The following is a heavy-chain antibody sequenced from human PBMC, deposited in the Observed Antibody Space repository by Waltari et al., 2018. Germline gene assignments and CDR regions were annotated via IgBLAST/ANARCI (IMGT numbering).Heavy chain of an antibody. Sequence: EVQLLESGGGLVQPGGSLRLSCAASGFTFSSYAMSWVRQAPGKGLEWVSGLSGSGDSTYYADSVKGRFTISRDNSKNTLYLQMNSLRAEDTAVYYCTKDKGSGTSPRAFDYWGQGNLVTVSS. V-gene: IGHV3-23*01. CDR1: GFTFSSYA. D-gene: IGHD2-2*01. CDR3: TKDKGSGTSPRAFDY. CDR2: LSGSGDST. J-gene: IGHJ4*02.